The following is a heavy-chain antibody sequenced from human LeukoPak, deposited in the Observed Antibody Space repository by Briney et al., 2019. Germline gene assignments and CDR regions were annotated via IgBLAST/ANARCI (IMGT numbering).Heavy chain of an antibody. V-gene: IGHV1-2*02. J-gene: IGHJ4*02. CDR3: ARVRPGIAVAGTPYYFDY. D-gene: IGHD6-19*01. CDR2: INPNSGGT. CDR1: GYTFTGYC. Sequence: ASVKVSCKASGYTFTGYCMHWVRQAPGQGLEWMGWINPNSGGTNYAQKFQGRVTMTRDTSISTAYMELSRLRSDNTAVYYCARVRPGIAVAGTPYYFDYWGQGTLVTVSS.